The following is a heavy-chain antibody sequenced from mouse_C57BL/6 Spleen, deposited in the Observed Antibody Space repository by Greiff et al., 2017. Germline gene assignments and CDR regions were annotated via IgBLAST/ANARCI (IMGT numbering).Heavy chain of an antibody. V-gene: IGHV1-39*01. D-gene: IGHD2-10*01. CDR3: ARVSLLSPMDY. CDR2: INPNYGTT. J-gene: IGHJ4*01. Sequence: EVKLMESGPELVKPGASVKISCKASGYSFTDYNMNWVKQSNGKSLEWIGVINPNYGTTSYNQKFKGKATLTVDQSSSTAYMQLNILTSEDSAVYYCARVSLLSPMDYWGQGTSVTVSS. CDR1: GYSFTDYN.